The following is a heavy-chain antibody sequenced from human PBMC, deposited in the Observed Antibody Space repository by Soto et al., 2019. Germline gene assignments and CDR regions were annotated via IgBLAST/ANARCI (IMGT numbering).Heavy chain of an antibody. V-gene: IGHV4-59*11. J-gene: IGHJ4*02. Sequence: QVQLQESGPGLVKPSETLSLTCSVSGGSISGHYWTWIRQSPGKGLEWIGYIFYSGSTNYNPSLKSRVTISVDTSKNQFSLKMSSVTAADTAVYYCARVGSSGWSPDYWGRKTLVTVSS. CDR2: IFYSGST. D-gene: IGHD6-19*01. CDR1: GGSISGHY. CDR3: ARVGSSGWSPDY.